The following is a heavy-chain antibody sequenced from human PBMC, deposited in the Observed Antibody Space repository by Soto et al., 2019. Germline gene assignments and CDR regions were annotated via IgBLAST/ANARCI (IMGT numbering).Heavy chain of an antibody. CDR3: ARDGVTMVRGVISYYYYSGMDV. D-gene: IGHD3-10*01. V-gene: IGHV6-1*01. CDR1: GDSVSSNSAA. Sequence: WPTLSLPCAVSGDSVSSNSAAWNWIRQSPSRGLEGLGRTYYRSKWSNDYAVSVKSRVTSNPDTSKNHFSLQLRSVSPEDTAVYYCARDGVTMVRGVISYYYYSGMDVWGQGTTVTVSS. J-gene: IGHJ6*02. CDR2: TYYRSKWSN.